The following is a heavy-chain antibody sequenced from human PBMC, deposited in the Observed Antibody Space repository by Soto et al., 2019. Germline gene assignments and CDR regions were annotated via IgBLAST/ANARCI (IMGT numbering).Heavy chain of an antibody. CDR2: IVPTLRLT. CDR1: GGTSTIYT. CDR3: TTEKYGAGRVGVYY. Sequence: QVQLVQSGAEVKKPGSSLKVSCETSGGTSTIYTISWVRQAPGQGLQWMGRIVPTLRLTNYAQEFQGRLTITADTSTSTAHIELSSLTSEDAAVYYWTTEKYGAGRVGVYYWGQGTLVTVSS. V-gene: IGHV1-69*02. D-gene: IGHD3-16*01. J-gene: IGHJ4*02.